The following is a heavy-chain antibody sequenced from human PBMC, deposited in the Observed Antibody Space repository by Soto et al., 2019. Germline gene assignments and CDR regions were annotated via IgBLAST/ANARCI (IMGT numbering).Heavy chain of an antibody. D-gene: IGHD1-1*01. J-gene: IGHJ3*02. Sequence: SVKVSCKASGGTFSSYAISWVRQAPGQGLEWMGGIIPIFGTANYAQKFQGRVTITADESTSTAYMELSSLRSEDTAVYYCAREVEGYNLDAFDIWGQGTMVTVSS. V-gene: IGHV1-69*13. CDR2: IIPIFGTA. CDR1: GGTFSSYA. CDR3: AREVEGYNLDAFDI.